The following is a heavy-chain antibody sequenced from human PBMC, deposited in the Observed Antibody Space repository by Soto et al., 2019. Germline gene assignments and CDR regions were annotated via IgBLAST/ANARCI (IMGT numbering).Heavy chain of an antibody. J-gene: IGHJ3*02. CDR2: IRGSGGST. CDR1: GFTFSSYA. Sequence: GGSLRLSSAASGFTFSSYAMSWVRQAPGKGLEWVSAIRGSGGSTYYADSVKGRFTISRDNSKNTLHLQMNSLRAEDTAVYYWAKGGSGSYRGPAFDISGQVTMVT. V-gene: IGHV3-23*01. D-gene: IGHD1-26*01. CDR3: AKGGSGSYRGPAFDI.